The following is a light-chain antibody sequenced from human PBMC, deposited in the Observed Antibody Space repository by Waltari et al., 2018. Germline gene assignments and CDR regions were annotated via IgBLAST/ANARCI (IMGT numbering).Light chain of an antibody. V-gene: IGKV3-20*01. CDR1: QRVNSRY. J-gene: IGKJ2*01. CDR3: QQYGDSPPYT. Sequence: RASQRVNSRYLAWYQQKPGHAPRLLIYGTSSRPTGIPDRFSGSGSETDFTLTISRLEPEDFAVYYCQQYGDSPPYTFGQGTKLEIK. CDR2: GTS.